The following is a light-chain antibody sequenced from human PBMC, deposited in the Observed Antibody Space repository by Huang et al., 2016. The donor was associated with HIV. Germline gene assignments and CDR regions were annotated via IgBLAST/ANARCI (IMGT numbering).Light chain of an antibody. CDR2: AAS. CDR3: QQSYSAPFT. V-gene: IGKV1-39*01. Sequence: DIQMTQSPSSLSASVGDRVTITCRASQSIDWFLNWYRQKPGKAPKLLISAASSLQSGVPSRFSASGSGTVFTLTISSLQPEDFATYFCQQSYSAPFTFGPGTRVDI. CDR1: QSIDWF. J-gene: IGKJ3*01.